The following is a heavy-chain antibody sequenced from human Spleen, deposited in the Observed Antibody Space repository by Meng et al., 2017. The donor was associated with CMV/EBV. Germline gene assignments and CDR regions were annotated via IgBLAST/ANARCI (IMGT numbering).Heavy chain of an antibody. D-gene: IGHD5-18*01. CDR3: ARDVDTASFDY. CDR1: GYSISISYY. V-gene: IGHV4-38-2*02. J-gene: IGHJ4*02. Sequence: SETLSLTCTVSGYSISISYYWGWIRQPPGKGLEWIVNIHHSGSTYYNPSLRSRVTISVDTSKNQFSLKLSSVTAADTAVYYCARDVDTASFDYWGQGTLVTVSS. CDR2: IHHSGST.